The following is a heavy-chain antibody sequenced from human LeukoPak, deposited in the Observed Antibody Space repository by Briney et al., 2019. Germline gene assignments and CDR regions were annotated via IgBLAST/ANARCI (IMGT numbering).Heavy chain of an antibody. V-gene: IGHV4-59*01. CDR1: GGSISSYY. D-gene: IGHD6-19*01. J-gene: IGHJ3*02. Sequence: PSETLSLTCTVSGGSISSYYWSWIRQPPEKGLEWIGYIYYSGSTNYNPSLKSRVTISVDTSKNQFSLKLSSVTAADTAVYYCAREADSSGWYGDAFDIWGQGTMVTVSS. CDR3: AREADSSGWYGDAFDI. CDR2: IYYSGST.